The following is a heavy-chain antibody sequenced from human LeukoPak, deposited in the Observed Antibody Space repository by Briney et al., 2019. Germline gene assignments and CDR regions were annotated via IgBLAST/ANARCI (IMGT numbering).Heavy chain of an antibody. CDR1: GGSISSYY. J-gene: IGHJ2*01. CDR2: IYYSGST. CDR3: ARSGYFPDWYFDL. Sequence: SETLSLTCTVSGGSISSYYWSWIRQPPGKGLEGIGYIYYSGSTNYNPSLKSRVTISVDTSKNQFSLKLSSVSAADTAVYYCARSGYFPDWYFDLWGRGTLVTVSS. V-gene: IGHV4-59*08. D-gene: IGHD3-22*01.